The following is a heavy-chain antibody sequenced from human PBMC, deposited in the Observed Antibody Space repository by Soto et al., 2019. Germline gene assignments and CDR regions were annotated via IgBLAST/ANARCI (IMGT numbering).Heavy chain of an antibody. CDR1: GGSINNYY. D-gene: IGHD6-13*01. V-gene: IGHV4-4*07. CDR3: ARQTTFSSSWYDY. J-gene: IGHJ5*01. CDR2: IYTSGST. Sequence: QVQLQESGPGLVKPSETLSLTCTVSGGSINNYYWTWIRQPAGKGLEWIGRIYTSGSTNYNPSLKSRVTMSVDTSKNQFSLKLSSVTAADTALYYCARQTTFSSSWYDYGGHGTLVTVSS.